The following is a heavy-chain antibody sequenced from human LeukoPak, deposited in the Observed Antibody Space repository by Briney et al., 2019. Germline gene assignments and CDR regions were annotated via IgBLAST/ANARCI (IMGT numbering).Heavy chain of an antibody. J-gene: IGHJ5*02. CDR3: ARVRIAARKSWFDP. D-gene: IGHD6-6*01. CDR2: INHSGST. Sequence: SETLSLTCAVYGGSFSGYYWSWIRQPPGKGLEWIGEINHSGSTNYNPSLKSRVTLSVDTSKNQFSLKLSSVTAADTAVYYCARVRIAARKSWFDPWGQGTLVTVSS. V-gene: IGHV4-34*01. CDR1: GGSFSGYY.